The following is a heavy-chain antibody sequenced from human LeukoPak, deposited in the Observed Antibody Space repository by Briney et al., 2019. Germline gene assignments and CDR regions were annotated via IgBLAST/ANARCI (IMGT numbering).Heavy chain of an antibody. V-gene: IGHV4-39*07. CDR3: ARGRTGYSGYGVIGLPEN. J-gene: IGHJ4*02. D-gene: IGHD5-12*01. CDR1: GGSISSSSHY. CDR2: IYYSGST. Sequence: SETLSLTCTVSGGSISSSSHYWGWIRQPPGKGLDWIGSIYYSGSTYYNPSLMSRVTISVDTSKNQFSLKLSSVTAADTAVYYCARGRTGYSGYGVIGLPENWGQGTLVTVSS.